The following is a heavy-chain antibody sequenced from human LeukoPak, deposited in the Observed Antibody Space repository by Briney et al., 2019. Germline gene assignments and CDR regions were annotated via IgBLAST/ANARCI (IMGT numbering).Heavy chain of an antibody. Sequence: SETLSLTCTVSGGSISSYYWSWIRQPPGKGLEWIGYIYYSGSTNYNPSLKSRVTISVDTSKNQFSLKLSSVTAADTAVYYCARDLHSDAFDIWGQGTMVTVSS. CDR3: ARDLHSDAFDI. V-gene: IGHV4-59*01. J-gene: IGHJ3*02. CDR2: IYYSGST. CDR1: GGSISSYY.